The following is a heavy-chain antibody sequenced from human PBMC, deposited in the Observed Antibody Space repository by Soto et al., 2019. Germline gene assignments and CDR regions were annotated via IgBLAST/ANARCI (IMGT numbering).Heavy chain of an antibody. Sequence: PGWALILSCEASGFSFNSYIMNWVRQAPQKGLEWVSLIDARSNYIYYADSVKGRFTISRDNARNSLYLQMDSLRVEDTAVYYCVRENEMAGATSAFEYWGQGTPVTVSS. CDR2: IDARSNYI. CDR1: GFSFNSYI. D-gene: IGHD1-26*01. J-gene: IGHJ4*02. V-gene: IGHV3-21*06. CDR3: VRENEMAGATSAFEY.